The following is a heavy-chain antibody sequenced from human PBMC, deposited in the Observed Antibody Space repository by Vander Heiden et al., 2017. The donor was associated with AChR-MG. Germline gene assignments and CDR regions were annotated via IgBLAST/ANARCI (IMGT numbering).Heavy chain of an antibody. V-gene: IGHV1-2*02. CDR2: VNPNTGNT. D-gene: IGHD6-6*01. CDR3: ARYGTDSASSWSEY. J-gene: IGHJ4*02. CDR1: GYHFIAHF. Sequence: QVQLVQSGPEVKNPGASLKVSCRASGYHFIAHFIHWLRQAPGQGFEWMGWVNPNTGNTNYGQKFQDRVTLTRDTSIRTVYMDLHSLTSDDTAMYFCARYGTDSASSWSEYWGQGTLVAVSS.